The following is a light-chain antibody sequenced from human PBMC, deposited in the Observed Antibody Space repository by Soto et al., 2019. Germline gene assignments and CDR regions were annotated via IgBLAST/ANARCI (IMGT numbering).Light chain of an antibody. CDR3: QQSYSGWT. CDR2: AAS. J-gene: IGKJ1*01. CDR1: QGISNY. Sequence: DIQMPQSPSSLSASVGDRVTITCRASQGISNYLAWYQQKPGKVPKLLIYAASTLQSGVPSRFSGGGSGTDFTLTISRLQPEDFATYYCQQSYSGWTFGQGTKVDIK. V-gene: IGKV1-27*01.